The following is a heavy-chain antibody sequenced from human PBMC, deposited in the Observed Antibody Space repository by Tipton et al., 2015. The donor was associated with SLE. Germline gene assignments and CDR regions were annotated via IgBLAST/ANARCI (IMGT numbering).Heavy chain of an antibody. J-gene: IGHJ4*02. D-gene: IGHD1-26*01. V-gene: IGHV4-30-4*01. CDR3: ARADSGSPTANY. Sequence: TLSLTCTVSGGSISSGDYYWSWIRQPPGKGLEWIGYIYYSGSTYYNPSLKSRVTISVDTSKNQFSLKLSSVTAADTAVYYCARADSGSPTANYWGQGTLVTVSS. CDR2: IYYSGST. CDR1: GGSISSGDYY.